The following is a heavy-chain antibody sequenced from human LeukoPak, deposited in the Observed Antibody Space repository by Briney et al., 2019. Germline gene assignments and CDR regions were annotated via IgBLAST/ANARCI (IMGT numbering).Heavy chain of an antibody. CDR1: GYTLTSYD. Sequence: ASVKVSCKASGYTLTSYDINWVRQATGQGLEWMGWMNPNSGNTGYAQKFQGRVTMTRNTSISTAYMELSSLRSEDTAVYYCARVYSSSSDLDYWGQGTLVTVSS. V-gene: IGHV1-8*01. CDR3: ARVYSSSSDLDY. D-gene: IGHD6-6*01. CDR2: MNPNSGNT. J-gene: IGHJ4*02.